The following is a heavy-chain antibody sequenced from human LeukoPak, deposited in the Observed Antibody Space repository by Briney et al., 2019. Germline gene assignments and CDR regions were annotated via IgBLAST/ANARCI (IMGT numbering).Heavy chain of an antibody. CDR3: TRDSNTAMVTDY. CDR1: GFTFGDYA. J-gene: IGHJ4*02. V-gene: IGHV3-49*04. D-gene: IGHD5-18*01. CDR2: IRSKAYGGTT. Sequence: GGSLGLSCTASGFTFGDYAMSWVRQAPGKGLEWVGFIRSKAYGGTTEYAASVKGRFTISRDDSKSIAYLQMNSLKTEDTAVYYCTRDSNTAMVTDYWGQGTLVTVSS.